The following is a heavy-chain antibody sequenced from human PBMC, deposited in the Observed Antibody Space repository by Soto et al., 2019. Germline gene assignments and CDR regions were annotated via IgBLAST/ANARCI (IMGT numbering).Heavy chain of an antibody. CDR2: MNQDGSEK. V-gene: IGHV3-7*05. D-gene: IGHD2-8*02. CDR3: VRDILAPGSFVYFDY. Sequence: EVRLVESGGGLVQPGGSLRLSCVASGCTFSSYYMTWVRQAPGEGLEWVANMNQDGSEKYYVDSVKSRFTISRDNAENSRYLEVSSLRADDTAVCYCVRDILAPGSFVYFDYWGQGTLVTVSS. CDR1: GCTFSSYY. J-gene: IGHJ4*02.